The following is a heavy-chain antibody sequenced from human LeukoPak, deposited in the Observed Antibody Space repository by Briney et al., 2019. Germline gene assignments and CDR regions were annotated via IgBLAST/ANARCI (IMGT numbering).Heavy chain of an antibody. CDR2: IYTSGST. D-gene: IGHD3-16*01. CDR1: GGSISSGSYY. J-gene: IGHJ4*02. V-gene: IGHV4-61*02. Sequence: SETLSLTCTVSGGSISSGSYYWSWIRQPAGKGLEWIGRIYTSGSTNYNPSLKSRVTISVDTSKNQFSLKLSSVTAADTAAYYCARARKRLGVPFDYWGQGTLVTVSS. CDR3: ARARKRLGVPFDY.